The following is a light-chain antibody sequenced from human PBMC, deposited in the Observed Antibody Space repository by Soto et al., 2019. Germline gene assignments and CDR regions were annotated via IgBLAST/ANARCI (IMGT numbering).Light chain of an antibody. V-gene: IGLV2-14*01. CDR1: TSDVGGYNY. Sequence: QSALTQPASVSGSPGQSITISCTGTTSDVGGYNYVSWYQQHPGKAPKLMIYEVSSRPSGVSNRFSGSKSGNTASLTIAGHQTEDEADYYCGSFTSINTWVFGGGSKLTVL. J-gene: IGLJ3*02. CDR2: EVS. CDR3: GSFTSINTWV.